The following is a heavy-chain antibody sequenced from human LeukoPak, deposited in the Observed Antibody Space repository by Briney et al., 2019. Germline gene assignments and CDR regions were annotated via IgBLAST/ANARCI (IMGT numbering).Heavy chain of an antibody. V-gene: IGHV4-39*07. J-gene: IGHJ4*02. CDR2: IYYSGST. D-gene: IGHD5-18*01. CDR3: ARGSVQLWLQIDY. CDR1: GGSISSSSYY. Sequence: SETLSLTCTVSGGSISSSSYYWGWIRQPPGKGLEWIGSIYYSGSTYYNPSLKSRVTISVDTSKNQFSLKLSSVTAADTAVYYCARGSVQLWLQIDYWGQGTLVTVSS.